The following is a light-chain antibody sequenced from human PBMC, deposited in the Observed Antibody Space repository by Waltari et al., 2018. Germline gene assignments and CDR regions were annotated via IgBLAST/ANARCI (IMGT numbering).Light chain of an antibody. CDR1: RGLLYNSNNKHY. V-gene: IGKV4-1*01. CDR3: QQFYQTPPT. CDR2: WKS. Sequence: DIVMTQSPDSLAVSVGERATLNFKSSRGLLYNSNNKHYIGWYQQNPGQPPKLLIYWKSTRQPGVPDRFSGSGSGTDFTLTITSLQAEDVAVYYCQQFYQTPPTFGQGTKVEIK. J-gene: IGKJ1*01.